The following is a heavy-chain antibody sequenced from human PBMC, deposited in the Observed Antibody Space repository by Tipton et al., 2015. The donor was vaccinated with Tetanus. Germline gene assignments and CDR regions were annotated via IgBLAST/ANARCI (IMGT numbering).Heavy chain of an antibody. CDR1: GTSVRSFY. J-gene: IGHJ4*02. CDR3: ARGNGYSGYHHYFDY. D-gene: IGHD5-12*01. Sequence: TLSLTCSVSGTSVRSFYWSWIRQSPGKAPEWIGYSYYVGSPNHNPSLKGRVSISRDTSTNQVSLKLTSVTAADTAVYYCARGNGYSGYHHYFDYWGQGILVTVSP. CDR2: SYYVGSP. V-gene: IGHV4-59*02.